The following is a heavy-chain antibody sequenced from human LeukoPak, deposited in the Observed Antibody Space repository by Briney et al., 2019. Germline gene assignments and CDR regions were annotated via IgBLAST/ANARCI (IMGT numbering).Heavy chain of an antibody. CDR1: GGSISSSSYY. CDR3: ARAYYDFWSGSPPRWFDP. CDR2: IYYSGST. D-gene: IGHD3-3*01. V-gene: IGHV4-39*07. J-gene: IGHJ5*02. Sequence: ASETLSLTCTVSGGSISSSSYYWGWIRQPPGKGLEWIGSIYYSGSTYYNPTLKSRVTISVDTSKNQFSLKLSSVTAADTAVYYCARAYYDFWSGSPPRWFDPWGQGTLVTVSS.